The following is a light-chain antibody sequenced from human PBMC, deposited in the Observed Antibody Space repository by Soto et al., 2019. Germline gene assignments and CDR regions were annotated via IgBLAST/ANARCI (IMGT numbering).Light chain of an antibody. CDR3: QQSNNWPPT. CDR2: GAS. V-gene: IGKV3D-15*01. J-gene: IGKJ1*01. CDR1: HNIGRN. Sequence: EEVLTQSPDTLSVSPGERATLSCRAPHNIGRNLAWYQQKPGQAPRLLIYGASIRATGIPARFGGSGSGTEFTLTISSLQSEDFALYYCQQSNNWPPTFGQGTKVEIK.